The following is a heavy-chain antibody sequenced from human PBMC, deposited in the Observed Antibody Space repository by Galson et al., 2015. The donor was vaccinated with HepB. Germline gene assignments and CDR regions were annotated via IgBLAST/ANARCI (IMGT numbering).Heavy chain of an antibody. J-gene: IGHJ6*02. Sequence: LSCAASGFTFSSYGMHWVRQAPGKGLEWVAVISYDGSNKYYADSVKGRFTISRDNSKDTLYLQMNSLRAEDTAVYYCAKDLNTHIVVVPAATHPYYYYGMDVWGQGTTVTVSS. CDR1: GFTFSSYG. CDR3: AKDLNTHIVVVPAATHPYYYYGMDV. V-gene: IGHV3-30*18. D-gene: IGHD2-2*01. CDR2: ISYDGSNK.